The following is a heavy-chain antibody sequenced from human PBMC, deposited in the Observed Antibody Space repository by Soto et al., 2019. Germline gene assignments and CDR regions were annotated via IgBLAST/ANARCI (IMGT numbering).Heavy chain of an antibody. D-gene: IGHD4-17*01. Sequence: GESLKISCKGSGYSFTSYWIGWVRQMPGKGLEWMGIIYPGDSDTRYSPSFQGQVTISADKSISTAYLQWSSLKASDTAMYYCARGYGDYESYYYYYYMDVWGKGTTVTVSS. CDR3: ARGYGDYESYYYYYYMDV. CDR1: GYSFTSYW. J-gene: IGHJ6*03. CDR2: IYPGDSDT. V-gene: IGHV5-51*01.